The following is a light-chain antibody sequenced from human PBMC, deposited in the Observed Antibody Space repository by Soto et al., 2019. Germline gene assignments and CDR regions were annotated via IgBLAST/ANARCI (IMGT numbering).Light chain of an antibody. J-gene: IGLJ2*01. CDR1: SSDVGSDNL. CDR3: SSYSTTSSPHVL. CDR2: EVT. Sequence: QSVLTQPASVSGSPGQSITISCTGTSSDVGSDNLVSWYQQHPGKAPKLMIYEVTSRPSEVSARFSGSKSGSTASLTISGLQAEDEADYYCSSYSTTSSPHVLFGGGTKLTVL. V-gene: IGLV2-14*02.